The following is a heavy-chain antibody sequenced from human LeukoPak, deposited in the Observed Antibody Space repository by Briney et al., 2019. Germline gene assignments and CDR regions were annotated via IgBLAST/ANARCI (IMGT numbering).Heavy chain of an antibody. CDR2: ISWNSGSI. D-gene: IGHD6-25*01. J-gene: IGHJ4*02. CDR3: AKVAASSYYFDY. CDR1: GFDFSIYS. Sequence: GGSLRLSCAASGFDFSIYSMDWVRQAPGKGLEWVSGISWNSGSIGYADSVKGRFTISRDNAKNSLYLQMNSLRAEDTALYYCAKVAASSYYFDYWGQGTLVTVSS. V-gene: IGHV3-9*01.